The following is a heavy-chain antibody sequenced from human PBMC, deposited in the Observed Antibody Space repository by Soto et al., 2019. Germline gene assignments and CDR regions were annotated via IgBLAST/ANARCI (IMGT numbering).Heavy chain of an antibody. CDR3: ARSAAGTWVYFDF. CDR1: GGSISSSGFY. Sequence: QVQLQESGPGLVKPSQTLSLTCTVSGGSISSSGFYWSWIRQHPGKGLEWIGYSYYSGSTYYNPSITSRVTISLDTSKNQFSLKLSSVTAADTAVYYCARSAAGTWVYFDFWGQGTPVTVSS. J-gene: IGHJ4*02. CDR2: SYYSGST. V-gene: IGHV4-31*03. D-gene: IGHD6-13*01.